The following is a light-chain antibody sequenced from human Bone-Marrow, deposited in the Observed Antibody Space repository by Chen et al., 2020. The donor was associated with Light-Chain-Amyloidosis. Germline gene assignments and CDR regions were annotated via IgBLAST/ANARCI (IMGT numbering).Light chain of an antibody. Sequence: QSALTQPASVSGSPGQSITISCTGTSSDVGSYNLVSWYQQHPGKAPKLMIYEGSKRPSGVSNLFSGSKSGNTSSLTSSGLQAEDEADYYCCSYAGSSTWVFGGGTKLTGL. V-gene: IGLV2-23*01. CDR1: SSDVGSYNL. J-gene: IGLJ3*02. CDR3: CSYAGSSTWV. CDR2: EGS.